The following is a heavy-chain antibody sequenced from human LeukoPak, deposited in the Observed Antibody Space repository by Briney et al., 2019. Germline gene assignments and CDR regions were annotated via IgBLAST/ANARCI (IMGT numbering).Heavy chain of an antibody. CDR3: TTDSYDYVWGSYRYTDY. D-gene: IGHD3-16*02. V-gene: IGHV3-15*01. J-gene: IGHJ4*02. CDR2: XXXXTDGGTT. Sequence: GGSLRLSCAASGFTFSNAWMSWVRQAPGKXXXXXXXXXXXTDGGTTDYAAPVKGRFTISRDDSKNTLYLQMNSLKTEDTAVYYCTTDSYDYVWGSYRYTDYWGQGTLVTVSS. CDR1: GFTFSNAW.